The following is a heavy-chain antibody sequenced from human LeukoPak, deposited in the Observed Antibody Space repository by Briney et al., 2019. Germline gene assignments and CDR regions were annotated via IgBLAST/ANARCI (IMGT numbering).Heavy chain of an antibody. CDR2: IIPIFGTA. Sequence: AASVKVSCKASGGTFSSYAISWVRQAPGQGLEWMGGIIPIFGTANYAQKFQGRVTITADESTSTAYMELSSLRSEDTAVYYCAQSGSYSKLIFDYWGQGTLVTVSS. CDR1: GGTFSSYA. CDR3: AQSGSYSKLIFDY. J-gene: IGHJ4*02. D-gene: IGHD1-26*01. V-gene: IGHV1-69*13.